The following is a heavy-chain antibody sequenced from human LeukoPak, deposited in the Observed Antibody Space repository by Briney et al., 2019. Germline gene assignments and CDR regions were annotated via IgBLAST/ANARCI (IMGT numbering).Heavy chain of an antibody. CDR2: IYTSGSA. CDR1: GASISSGRYY. D-gene: IGHD2-21*01. CDR3: AREPADPGHLVVLAVVGCMDV. Sequence: PSETLSLTCTVSGASISSGRYYWRWVRQPPGKGLEWIVRIYTSGSAHNNPSLKSRVAISIDTSKNQYSLKLSSVTAADPAVYYCAREPADPGHLVVLAVVGCMDVGGKGTTVTVSS. V-gene: IGHV4-61*02. J-gene: IGHJ6*03.